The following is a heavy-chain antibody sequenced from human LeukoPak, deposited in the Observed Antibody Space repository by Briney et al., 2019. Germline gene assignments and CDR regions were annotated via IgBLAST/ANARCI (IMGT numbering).Heavy chain of an antibody. J-gene: IGHJ4*02. Sequence: PSGTLSLTCAVSGDSISSNYWWTWVRQPPGKGLEWIGEIHHSGSTNYSPSLKSRVTVPVDNSRNDFSLSLTSVSAADTAVYYCARGIPGYFGTSGYYYEYWGQGTLVTVSS. CDR1: GDSISSNYW. D-gene: IGHD3-22*01. V-gene: IGHV4-4*02. CDR3: ARGIPGYFGTSGYYYEY. CDR2: IHHSGST.